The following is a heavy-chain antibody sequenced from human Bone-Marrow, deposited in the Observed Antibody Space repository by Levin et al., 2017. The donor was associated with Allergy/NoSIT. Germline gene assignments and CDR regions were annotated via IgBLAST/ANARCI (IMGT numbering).Heavy chain of an antibody. CDR3: ATAGESGSYFDY. CDR1: GFTSSSYI. D-gene: IGHD1-26*01. V-gene: IGHV3-30*04. CDR2: ISSDGSNK. J-gene: IGHJ4*02. Sequence: GGSLRLSCAASGFTSSSYIMHWVRQAPGKGLEWVTVISSDGSNKHYADSVKGRFTISRDNSKNTLYLQMNSLRAEDTAVYYCATAGESGSYFDYWGQGTLVTVSS.